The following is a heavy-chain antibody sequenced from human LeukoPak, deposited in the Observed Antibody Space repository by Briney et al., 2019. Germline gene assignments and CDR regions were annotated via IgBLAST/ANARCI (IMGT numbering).Heavy chain of an antibody. V-gene: IGHV1-69*04. J-gene: IGHJ4*02. CDR1: GGTFSSYA. CDR2: IIPIFGIA. Sequence: SVKVSCKASGGTFSSYAISWVRQAPGQGLELMGRIIPIFGIANYAQKFQGRVTITADKSTSTAYMELSSLRSEDTAVYYCARDQPSSDIVATIMYYFDYWGQGTLVTVSS. D-gene: IGHD5-12*01. CDR3: ARDQPSSDIVATIMYYFDY.